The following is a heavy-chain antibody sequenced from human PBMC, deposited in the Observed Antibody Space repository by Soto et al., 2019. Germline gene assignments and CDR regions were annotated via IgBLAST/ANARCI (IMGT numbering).Heavy chain of an antibody. CDR3: AREMPSTAAAYFYYGLNV. CDR1: GGAFNNYA. CDR2: IVPVFPSV. J-gene: IGHJ6*02. V-gene: IGHV1-69*13. Sequence: ASVKVSCKASGGAFNNYAIYWVRQAPGQGLEWLGTIVPVFPSVYYAPRFQGRLTITADGSTDTVYTMLTSLKSEDTAVYYCAREMPSTAAAYFYYGLNVWGQGASVTVSS. D-gene: IGHD6-13*01.